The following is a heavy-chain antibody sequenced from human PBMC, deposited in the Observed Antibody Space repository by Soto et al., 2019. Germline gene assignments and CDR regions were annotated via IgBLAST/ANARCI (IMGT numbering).Heavy chain of an antibody. CDR1: GGSISGYY. D-gene: IGHD3-10*01. CDR2: IYYSGGT. J-gene: IGHJ4*02. V-gene: IGHV4-59*08. CDR3: ARHGAYGSGSYHKYYFDY. Sequence: SETLSLTCTVSGGSISGYYWSWIRQPPGKGLEFMGYIYYSGGTNNNPSLKSRATMSVDTSKNQFSLKLSSVTAADTAVYFCARHGAYGSGSYHKYYFDYWGQGMLVT.